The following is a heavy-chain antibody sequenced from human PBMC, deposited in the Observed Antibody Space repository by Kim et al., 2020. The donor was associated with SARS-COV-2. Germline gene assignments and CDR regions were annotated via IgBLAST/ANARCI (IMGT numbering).Heavy chain of an antibody. J-gene: IGHJ4*02. D-gene: IGHD3-9*01. CDR3: ANHLLLRKRYFDLISDYFDY. V-gene: IGHV3-23*01. Sequence: GGSLRLSCAASGFTFSSYAMSWVRQAPGKGLEWVSASSGSGGSTYYADSVQGRFTISRDNSKNTLYLLMNSLIAEDTAVYYCANHLLLRKRYFDLISDYFDYWGQGTLVTVSS. CDR2: SSGSGGST. CDR1: GFTFSSYA.